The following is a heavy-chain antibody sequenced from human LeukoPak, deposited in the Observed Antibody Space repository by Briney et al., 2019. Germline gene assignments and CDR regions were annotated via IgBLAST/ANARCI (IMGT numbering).Heavy chain of an antibody. V-gene: IGHV3-48*03. CDR2: ISSTGSII. D-gene: IGHD3-10*01. J-gene: IGHJ4*02. CDR3: ARDLDYGSGDY. Sequence: PGGSLRLSCVASGFTFSSYAMNWVRQAPGKGLEWVSYISSTGSIIYYADSVKGRFTISRDNAENSLYLQMNSLRAEDTAVYYCARDLDYGSGDYWGQGTLVTVSS. CDR1: GFTFSSYA.